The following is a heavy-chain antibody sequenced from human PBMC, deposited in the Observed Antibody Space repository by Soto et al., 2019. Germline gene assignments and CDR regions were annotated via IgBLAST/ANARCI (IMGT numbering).Heavy chain of an antibody. CDR3: ARGKEDFGVAISLGWFDP. J-gene: IGHJ5*02. CDR2: IYYSGST. Sequence: QVQLQESGPGLVKPSQTLSLTCTVSGGSISSGGYYWSWIRQHPGKGLEWIGYIYYSGSTYYNPSLKSRVTISVDTSKNQFSLKLSSVTAADTAVYYCARGKEDFGVAISLGWFDPWGQGTLVTVSS. V-gene: IGHV4-31*03. CDR1: GGSISSGGYY. D-gene: IGHD3-3*01.